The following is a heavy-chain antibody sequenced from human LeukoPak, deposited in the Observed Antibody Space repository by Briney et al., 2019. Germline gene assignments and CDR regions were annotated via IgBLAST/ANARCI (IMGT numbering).Heavy chain of an antibody. J-gene: IGHJ4*02. V-gene: IGHV3-20*04. CDR1: GFIFDDYG. CDR3: ARDAPTVGVDY. CDR2: INWNGGST. Sequence: PGGSLRLSCAASGFIFDDYGMSWVRQAPGKGLEWVSGINWNGGSTDYADYVKGRFTISRDNAKNSLYLQMNSLRAEEDTALYYCARDAPTVGVDYWGQGTLVTVSS.